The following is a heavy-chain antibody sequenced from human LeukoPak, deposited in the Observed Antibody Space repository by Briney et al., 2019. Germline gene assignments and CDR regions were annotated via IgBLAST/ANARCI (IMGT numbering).Heavy chain of an antibody. CDR2: INHSGST. V-gene: IGHV4-34*01. J-gene: IGHJ4*02. CDR3: ASRVLRYFDWRKNEIDY. D-gene: IGHD3-9*01. CDR1: GVSFSGYY. Sequence: SETLSLTCAVYGVSFSGYYWSWIRQPPGKGLEWIGEINHSGSTNYNPSLKSRVTISVDTSKNQFSLKLSSVTAADTAVYYCASRVLRYFDWRKNEIDYWGQGTLVTVSS.